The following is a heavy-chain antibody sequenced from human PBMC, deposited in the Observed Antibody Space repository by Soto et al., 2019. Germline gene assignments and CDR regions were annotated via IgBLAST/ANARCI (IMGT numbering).Heavy chain of an antibody. CDR1: GFSFNTYW. CDR3: ARWESSDWYLGV. J-gene: IGHJ4*02. V-gene: IGHV3-7*03. Sequence: PGRSLRLSCAAAGFSFNTYWMSWVRQAPGKGLEWVASINLDGFRKYFADSVKGRFTISRDSAENSLYLQMISLRAEDTAVYYCARWESSDWYLGVWGQGTLVTVSS. CDR2: INLDGFRK. D-gene: IGHD6-19*01.